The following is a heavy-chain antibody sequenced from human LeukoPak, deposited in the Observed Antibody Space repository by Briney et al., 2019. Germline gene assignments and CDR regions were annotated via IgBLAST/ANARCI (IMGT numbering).Heavy chain of an antibody. V-gene: IGHV4-31*03. CDR3: ARDPSYYYDSSGPRDAFDI. D-gene: IGHD3-22*01. CDR2: IYYSGST. J-gene: IGHJ3*02. CDR1: GGSISSGGYY. Sequence: PSETLSLTCTVSGGSISSGGYYWSWIRQPPGKGLEWIGYIYYSGSTYYNPSLKSRVTTSVDTYKNQFSLKLSSVTAADTAVYYCARDPSYYYDSSGPRDAFDIWGQGTMVTVSS.